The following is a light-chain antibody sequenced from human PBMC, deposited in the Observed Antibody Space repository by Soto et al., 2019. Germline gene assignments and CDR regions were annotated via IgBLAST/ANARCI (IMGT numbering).Light chain of an antibody. CDR1: QSISSW. V-gene: IGKV1-5*03. J-gene: IGKJ3*01. CDR2: KAS. CDR3: QQYSGYPFT. Sequence: DIQMTQSPSTLSASVGDRVPITCRASQSISSWLAWYQQKPGKAPKLLIYKASSLESGVPSRFSGSGSGTEFTLTISSLQPDDFATYFCQQYSGYPFTFGPGTKVDIK.